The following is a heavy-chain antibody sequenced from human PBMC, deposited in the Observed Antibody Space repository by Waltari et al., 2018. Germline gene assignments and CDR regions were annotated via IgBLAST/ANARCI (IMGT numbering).Heavy chain of an antibody. Sequence: EVQLVQSGAEVKKSGESLKISCKGSGYSFTSYWIGWVRQMPGKGLEWMGIIYPGDSDTRYSPSFQGQVTISRDNSKNTLYLQMNSLRAEDTAVYYCAKGSGWTHWYFDLWGRGTLVTVSS. CDR2: IYPGDSDT. V-gene: IGHV5-51*01. J-gene: IGHJ2*01. D-gene: IGHD6-19*01. CDR1: GYSFTSYW. CDR3: AKGSGWTHWYFDL.